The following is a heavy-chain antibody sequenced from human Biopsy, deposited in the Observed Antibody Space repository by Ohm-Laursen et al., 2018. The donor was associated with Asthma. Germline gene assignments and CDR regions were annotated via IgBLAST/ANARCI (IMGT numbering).Heavy chain of an antibody. V-gene: IGHV3-30*03. CDR2: VSSEGHST. D-gene: IGHD1-1*01. J-gene: IGHJ3*02. CDR3: ARGQEDRGSDALES. Sequence: SLRLSCAASGFVFSKARMHWVRQAPGKGLEWVAAVSSEGHSTSYDDSVKGRFTISRDNSKSRLFLQMDSLRVADSAVYHCARGQEDRGSDALESWGQGEKVAVSS. CDR1: GFVFSKAR.